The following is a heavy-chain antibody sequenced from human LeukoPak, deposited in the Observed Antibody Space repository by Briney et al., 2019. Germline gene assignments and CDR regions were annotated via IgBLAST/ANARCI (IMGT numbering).Heavy chain of an antibody. CDR1: GFPFSNSW. Sequence: GGPLRLSCEASGFPFSNSWMNWVRQPPGKGLVWVYRISPDGSATSSAESVKGRLTISRDNAKNTVYLQVNSVRAEDTAVYYCARVPAAAPGQGIDYWGQGTLVTVSS. D-gene: IGHD6-13*01. CDR3: ARVPAAAPGQGIDY. J-gene: IGHJ4*02. CDR2: ISPDGSAT. V-gene: IGHV3-74*01.